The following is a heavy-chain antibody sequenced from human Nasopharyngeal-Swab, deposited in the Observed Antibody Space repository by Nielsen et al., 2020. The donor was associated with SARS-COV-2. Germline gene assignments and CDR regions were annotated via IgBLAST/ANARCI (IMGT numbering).Heavy chain of an antibody. V-gene: IGHV7-4-1*02. CDR2: INTNTGNL. CDR3: ARDEGTVSSLIDY. D-gene: IGHD4-17*01. J-gene: IGHJ4*02. Sequence: ASVKVSCKASGYTFTSYTINWVRQAPGQGREGMGWINTNTGNLMYAQGFTGRFVFSLDTSVNTAYLQINSLKAEDTGVYYCARDEGTVSSLIDYWGPGTQVTVSS. CDR1: GYTFTSYT.